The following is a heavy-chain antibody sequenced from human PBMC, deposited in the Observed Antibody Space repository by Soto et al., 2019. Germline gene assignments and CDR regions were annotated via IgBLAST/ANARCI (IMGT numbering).Heavy chain of an antibody. Sequence: GASVKVSFKASGGTFSSYAISWVRQAPGQGLEWMGGIIPIFGTANYAQKFQGRVTITADESTSTAYMELSSLRSEDTAVYYCARGIDYYDSSGYYLAGRFDYWGQGTLVTVSS. CDR3: ARGIDYYDSSGYYLAGRFDY. V-gene: IGHV1-69*13. D-gene: IGHD3-22*01. CDR1: GGTFSSYA. CDR2: IIPIFGTA. J-gene: IGHJ4*02.